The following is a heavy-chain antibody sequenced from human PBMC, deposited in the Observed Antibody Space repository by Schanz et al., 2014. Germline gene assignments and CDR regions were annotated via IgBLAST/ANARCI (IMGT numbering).Heavy chain of an antibody. CDR3: ARWFLIRGVILDS. V-gene: IGHV3-21*03. CDR2: INTGGDST. D-gene: IGHD3-10*01. Sequence: EVQLLESGGGLVKPGLSLRLSCVASGLAFSSFAMTWVRQAPGRGLEWVSSINTGGDSTYYADSVKGRFTISRDNSRDTVYLQMNSLRADDTAMYYCARWFLIRGVILDSWGQGTLVTVSS. CDR1: GLAFSSFA. J-gene: IGHJ4*02.